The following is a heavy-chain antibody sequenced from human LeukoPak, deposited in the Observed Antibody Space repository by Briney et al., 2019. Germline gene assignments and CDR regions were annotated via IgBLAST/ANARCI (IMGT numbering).Heavy chain of an antibody. CDR3: AKGSTIFGVVIIYFDY. J-gene: IGHJ4*02. CDR2: IRTSSSYI. CDR1: GLPFTRYI. Sequence: RAGGSQTLPCAPSGLPFTRYIMNWVRHSPGKGLEWVSYIRTSSSYIHCADSVKGRFTISRDNAKNSLYLQMNSLRAEDTAVYYCAKGSTIFGVVIIYFDYWGQGTLVTVSS. D-gene: IGHD3-3*01. V-gene: IGHV3-21*04.